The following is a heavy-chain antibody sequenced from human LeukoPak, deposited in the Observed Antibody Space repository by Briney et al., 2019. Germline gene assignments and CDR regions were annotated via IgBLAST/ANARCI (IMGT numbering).Heavy chain of an antibody. V-gene: IGHV3-7*01. CDR3: ARNGIYYYDSSGYYWFDY. CDR2: IKQDGSEK. J-gene: IGHJ4*02. D-gene: IGHD3-22*01. CDR1: GFTVSSNY. Sequence: PGGSLRLSCAASGFTVSSNYMSWVRQAPGKGLEWVANIKQDGSEKYYVDSVKGRFTISRDNAKNSLYLQMNSLRAEDTAVYYCARNGIYYYDSSGYYWFDYWGQGTLVTVSS.